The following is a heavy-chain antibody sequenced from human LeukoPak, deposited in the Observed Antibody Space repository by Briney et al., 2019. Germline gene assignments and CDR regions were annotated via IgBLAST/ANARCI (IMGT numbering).Heavy chain of an antibody. CDR2: INHSGST. D-gene: IGHD4-17*01. J-gene: IGHJ6*02. V-gene: IGHV4-34*01. CDR1: GGSFSGYY. CDR3: ARSRTLRYGDYVRGYGMDV. Sequence: PSETLSLTCAVYGGSFSGYYWSWIHQPPGKGLEWIGEINHSGSTNYNPSLKSRVTISVDTSKNQFSLKLSSVTAADTAVYYCARSRTLRYGDYVRGYGMDVWGQGTTVTVSS.